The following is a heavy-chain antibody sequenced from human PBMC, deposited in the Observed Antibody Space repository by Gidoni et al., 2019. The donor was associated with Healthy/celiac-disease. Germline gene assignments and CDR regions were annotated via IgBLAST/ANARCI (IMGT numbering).Heavy chain of an antibody. CDR2: ISSSGSTL. CDR3: ASDNRELIDDAFDI. J-gene: IGHJ3*02. D-gene: IGHD1-26*01. CDR1: GFTVRRYE. Sequence: EVQLVESGGGLVQPGGSLRLSCAASGFTVRRYEMNWVRQAPGKGFEWVSYISSSGSTLYYADTVKGRFTISRANAKNSLYLQMNSLRAEDTAVYYCASDNRELIDDAFDIWGQGTMVTVSS. V-gene: IGHV3-48*03.